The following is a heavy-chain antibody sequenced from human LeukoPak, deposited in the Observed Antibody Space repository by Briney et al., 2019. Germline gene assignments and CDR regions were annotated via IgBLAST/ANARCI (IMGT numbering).Heavy chain of an antibody. CDR2: ISSSGSTI. Sequence: GGSLRLSCAASGFTFSSYEMNWVRQAPGKGLEWVSYISSSGSTIYYADSVKGRFTISRDNAKNSLYLQMNSLRAEDAAVYYCAELGITMSGGVWGKGTTVTISS. CDR3: AELGITMSGGV. J-gene: IGHJ6*04. D-gene: IGHD3-10*02. V-gene: IGHV3-48*03. CDR1: GFTFSSYE.